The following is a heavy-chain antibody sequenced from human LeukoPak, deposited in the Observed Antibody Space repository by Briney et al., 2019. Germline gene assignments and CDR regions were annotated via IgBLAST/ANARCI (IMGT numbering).Heavy chain of an antibody. CDR3: AQVELGAFDI. J-gene: IGHJ3*02. Sequence: PSETLSLTCAVSGGSISSGGYYWSWIRQHPGKGLEWIGYIYYSGSTYYNPSLKSRVTISVDTSKNQFSLKLSSVTAADTAVYYCAQVELGAFDIWGQGTMVTVSS. CDR1: GGSISSGGYY. D-gene: IGHD3-10*01. CDR2: IYYSGST. V-gene: IGHV4-31*11.